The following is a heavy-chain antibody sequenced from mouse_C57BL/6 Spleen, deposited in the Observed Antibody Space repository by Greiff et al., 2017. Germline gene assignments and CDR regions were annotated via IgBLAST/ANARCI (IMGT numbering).Heavy chain of an antibody. J-gene: IGHJ3*01. D-gene: IGHD1-1*01. Sequence: VQLQQPGAELVMPGASVKLSCKASGYTFTSYWMHWVKQRPGQGLEWIGEIDPSDSYTNYNQKFKGKSTLTVDKSSSTAYMQLSSLTSEDSAVYYCARGYYYGSSYGGFAYWGQGTLVTVSA. CDR3: ARGYYYGSSYGGFAY. CDR1: GYTFTSYW. CDR2: IDPSDSYT. V-gene: IGHV1-69*01.